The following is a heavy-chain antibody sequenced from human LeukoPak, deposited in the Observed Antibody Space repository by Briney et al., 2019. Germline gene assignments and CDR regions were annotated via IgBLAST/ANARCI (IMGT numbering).Heavy chain of an antibody. J-gene: IGHJ6*03. V-gene: IGHV1-46*01. Sequence: GASVKASCKASGYTFTSYYMHWVRQAPGQGLEWMGIINPSGGSTSYAQKFQGRVTMTRDMSTSTVYMELSSLRSEDTAVYYCARDGTGDVDIVATIVYYYYMDVWGKGTTVTVSS. CDR3: ARDGTGDVDIVATIVYYYYMDV. D-gene: IGHD5-12*01. CDR1: GYTFTSYY. CDR2: INPSGGST.